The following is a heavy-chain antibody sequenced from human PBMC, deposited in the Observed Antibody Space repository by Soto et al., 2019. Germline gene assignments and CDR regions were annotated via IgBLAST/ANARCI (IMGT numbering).Heavy chain of an antibody. CDR1: GGSISSGGYY. Sequence: QVQLQESGPGLVKPSQTLSLTCTVSGGSISSGGYYWSWIRQHPGKGLEWIGYIYYSGSTYYNPSLKGRVTTSVDTSKTQFSLTLSSVTAAATAVYYCARGFGLMSYYYGMDVWGQGTTVTVSS. J-gene: IGHJ6*02. CDR3: ARGFGLMSYYYGMDV. V-gene: IGHV4-31*03. D-gene: IGHD3-10*01. CDR2: IYYSGST.